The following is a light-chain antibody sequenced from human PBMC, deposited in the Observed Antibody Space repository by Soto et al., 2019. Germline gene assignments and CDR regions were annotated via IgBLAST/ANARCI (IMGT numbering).Light chain of an antibody. CDR3: QQSYSTPLT. CDR1: QSISRN. Sequence: DIQMTQSPSSLSASVGDRVTITCRASQSISRNLNWYQQKPGKAPKLLIYAASSLQSGVPSRFSGSGSGTDFTLTISTLQPEDFATYSCQQSYSTPLTFGRGTKVEIK. V-gene: IGKV1-39*01. J-gene: IGKJ4*01. CDR2: AAS.